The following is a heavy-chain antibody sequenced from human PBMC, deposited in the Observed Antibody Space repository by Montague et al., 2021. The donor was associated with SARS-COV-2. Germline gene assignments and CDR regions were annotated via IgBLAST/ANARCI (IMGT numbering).Heavy chain of an antibody. D-gene: IGHD3-10*01. CDR3: AKGFTYYFASGGYPNYFDP. V-gene: IGHV3-23*01. J-gene: IGHJ5*02. CDR2: ISSTGGST. Sequence: LRLSCAASGSTFSSYAMIWVRQAPGKGLEWVSTISSTGGSTYYADSVKGRFIISRDNSRNTVYMQMNNLRAEDTAVYYCAKGFTYYFASGGYPNYFDPWGQGTLVSVSS. CDR1: GSTFSSYA.